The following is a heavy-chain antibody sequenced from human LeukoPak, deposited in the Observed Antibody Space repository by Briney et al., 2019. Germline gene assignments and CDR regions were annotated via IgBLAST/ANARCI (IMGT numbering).Heavy chain of an antibody. CDR1: DNSFSTHY. V-gene: IGHV4-59*11. J-gene: IGHJ3*01. D-gene: IGHD4-17*01. CDR3: ARDPTTVTKGSDV. CDR2: ISSIGST. Sequence: SETLSLTCSVSDNSFSTHYWNWIRHPPGKGLEGIGYISSIGSTNYNPSLKSRVTITVDTSKKQFSLKMTSVTAADTAGYYCARDPTTVTKGSDVWGQGTMVTVSS.